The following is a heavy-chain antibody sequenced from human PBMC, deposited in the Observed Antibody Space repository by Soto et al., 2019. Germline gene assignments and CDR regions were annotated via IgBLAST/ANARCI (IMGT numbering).Heavy chain of an antibody. CDR2: INDSGNI. Sequence: QVQLQQWGAGLLKPSETLSLTCAVYGGSFSGYQWSWIRQTPGKGLEWIGEINDSGNINYHPSLKSRVTILLDTPKKQISLKLSSVTAAASAVYYCARGLILWFGEFARRGGYYYYMDVWGKGNTVTVSS. V-gene: IGHV4-34*01. CDR3: ARGLILWFGEFARRGGYYYYMDV. J-gene: IGHJ6*03. CDR1: GGSFSGYQ. D-gene: IGHD3-10*01.